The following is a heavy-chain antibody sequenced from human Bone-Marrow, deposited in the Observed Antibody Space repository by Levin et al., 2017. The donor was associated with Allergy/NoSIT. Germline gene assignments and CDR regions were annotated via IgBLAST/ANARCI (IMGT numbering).Heavy chain of an antibody. CDR1: GFTFNKYW. CDR2: IKPDGSEK. Sequence: GESLKISCAASGFTFNKYWMTWVRQAPGKGLECVATIKPDGSEKDYMDSLKGRFTISRDNAKNSLYLQMNSLRAEDTAVYYCAREHSSGWSDYWGHGTQVTVSS. V-gene: IGHV3-7*01. CDR3: AREHSSGWSDY. D-gene: IGHD6-19*01. J-gene: IGHJ4*01.